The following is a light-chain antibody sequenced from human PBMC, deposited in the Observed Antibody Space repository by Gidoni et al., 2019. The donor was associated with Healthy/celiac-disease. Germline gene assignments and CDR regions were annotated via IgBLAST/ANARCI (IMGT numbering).Light chain of an antibody. CDR2: GKN. CDR1: SLRSYY. Sequence: SSQLTQYPSVSVALGQTVRITCQGDSLRSYYASWYQQKPGQAPVLVTYGKNNRPSGIPDRFSGSSSGNTASLTITGAQAEDEADYYCNSRDSSGNLPFGGGTKLTVL. CDR3: NSRDSSGNLP. J-gene: IGLJ2*01. V-gene: IGLV3-19*01.